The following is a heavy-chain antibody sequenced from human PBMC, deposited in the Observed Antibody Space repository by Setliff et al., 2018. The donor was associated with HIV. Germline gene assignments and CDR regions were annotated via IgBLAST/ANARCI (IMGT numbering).Heavy chain of an antibody. Sequence: GGSLRLSCAASGFTFRNYEMNWVRQAPGKGLEWVSYISSSSSTIYYADSVKGRFTISRDNAKNSLYLQMNSLKTEDTAVYYCTTDNYYDSSGFYDNWFDPWGQGTLVTVSS. CDR2: ISSSSSTI. J-gene: IGHJ5*02. D-gene: IGHD3-22*01. CDR1: GFTFRNYE. V-gene: IGHV3-48*01. CDR3: TTDNYYDSSGFYDNWFDP.